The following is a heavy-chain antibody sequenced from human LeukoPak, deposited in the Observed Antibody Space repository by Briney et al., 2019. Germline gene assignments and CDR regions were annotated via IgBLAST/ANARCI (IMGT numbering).Heavy chain of an antibody. Sequence: SETLSLTSTVSGGSISSYYWSWIRQPPGKGLEWIGYIYYSGSTNYNPSLKSRVTISVDTSKNQFSLKLSSVTAADTAVYYCARLGPYSSSWYDYWGQGTLVTVSS. CDR2: IYYSGST. CDR1: GGSISSYY. CDR3: ARLGPYSSSWYDY. V-gene: IGHV4-59*08. D-gene: IGHD6-13*01. J-gene: IGHJ4*02.